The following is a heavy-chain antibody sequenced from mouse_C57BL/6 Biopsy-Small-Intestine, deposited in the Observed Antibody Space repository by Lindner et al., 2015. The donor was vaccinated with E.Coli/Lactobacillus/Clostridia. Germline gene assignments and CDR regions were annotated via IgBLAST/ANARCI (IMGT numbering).Heavy chain of an antibody. V-gene: IGHV14-2*01. Sequence: VQLQESGAELVKPGASVKLSCTASGFNIKDYYMHWVKQRTEQGLEWIGRIDPGDGETKYAPKFQGKATITADTSSNTAYLQLSSLTSEDTAVYYCTREFITTVGFYFDYWGQGSTLTVSS. CDR1: GFNIKDYY. CDR2: IDPGDGET. CDR3: TREFITTVGFYFDY. J-gene: IGHJ2*01. D-gene: IGHD1-1*01.